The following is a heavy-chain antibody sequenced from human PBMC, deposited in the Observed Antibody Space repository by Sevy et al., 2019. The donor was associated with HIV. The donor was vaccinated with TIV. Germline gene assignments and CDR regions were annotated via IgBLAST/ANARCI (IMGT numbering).Heavy chain of an antibody. D-gene: IGHD3-22*01. CDR2: INHSGST. CDR3: ARGQGDDSSGYLIDY. Sequence: KAAETLSLTCAVYGGSFSGYYWSWIRQPPGKGLEWIGEINHSGSTNYNSSLKGRVTISVDTSKNQFSLKLSSVTAADTAVYYCARGQGDDSSGYLIDYWGQGTLVTVSS. V-gene: IGHV4-34*01. CDR1: GGSFSGYY. J-gene: IGHJ4*02.